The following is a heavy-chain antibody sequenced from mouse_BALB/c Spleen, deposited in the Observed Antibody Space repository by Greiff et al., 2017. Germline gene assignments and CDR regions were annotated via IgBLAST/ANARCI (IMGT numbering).Heavy chain of an antibody. CDR1: GYSFTSYW. J-gene: IGHJ4*01. Sequence: EVQLQESGTVLARPGASVKMSCKASGYSFTSYWMHWVKQRPGQGLEWIGAIYPGNSDTSYNQKFKGKAKLTAVTSASTAYMELSSLTNEDSAVYYCTRYYGSRSYAMDYWGQGTSVTVSS. CDR3: TRYYGSRSYAMDY. CDR2: IYPGNSDT. V-gene: IGHV1-5*01. D-gene: IGHD1-1*01.